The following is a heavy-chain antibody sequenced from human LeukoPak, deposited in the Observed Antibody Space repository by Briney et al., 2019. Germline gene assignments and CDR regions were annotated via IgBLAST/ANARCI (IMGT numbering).Heavy chain of an antibody. Sequence: GGSLRLSCAASGFTFSPYWMSWVRQAPGKGLEWVANIKQDGSEKYYVDSVKGRFTISRDNAKNSLYLQMDSLRAEDTAIYYCARSLSNRLLSQYNWFDLWGQETLVTVS. CDR1: GFTFSPYW. V-gene: IGHV3-7*01. D-gene: IGHD1-14*01. J-gene: IGHJ5*02. CDR2: IKQDGSEK. CDR3: ARSLSNRLLSQYNWFDL.